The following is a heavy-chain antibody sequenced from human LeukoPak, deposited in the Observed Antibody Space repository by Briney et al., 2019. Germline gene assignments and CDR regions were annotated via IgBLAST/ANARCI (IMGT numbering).Heavy chain of an antibody. J-gene: IGHJ4*02. CDR1: GFTFSSYS. CDR2: ISSSSSTI. Sequence: GALRLSCAASGFTFSSYSMNWVRQAPGKGLEWVSYISSSSSTIYYADSVKGRFTISRDNAKNSLYLQMNSLRAEDTAVYYCARDTQYYDFWSPFDYWGQGTLVTVSS. V-gene: IGHV3-48*01. D-gene: IGHD3-3*01. CDR3: ARDTQYYDFWSPFDY.